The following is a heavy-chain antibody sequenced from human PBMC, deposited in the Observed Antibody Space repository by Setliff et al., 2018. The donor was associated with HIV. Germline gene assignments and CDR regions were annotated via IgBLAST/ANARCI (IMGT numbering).Heavy chain of an antibody. CDR2: IDWEDDK. D-gene: IGHD3-10*01. J-gene: IGHJ4*02. V-gene: IGHV2-70*04. Sequence: SGPTLVNPTQTLTLTCTFPGFSLTTSGIRVTWVRQPPGKALEWLASIDWEDDKVYSTSLKTRLTISKDTSKNQVVLTMTNMGPLDTATYFCARTYGSASKLDYWGPGTLVTVSS. CDR1: GFSLTTSGIR. CDR3: ARTYGSASKLDY.